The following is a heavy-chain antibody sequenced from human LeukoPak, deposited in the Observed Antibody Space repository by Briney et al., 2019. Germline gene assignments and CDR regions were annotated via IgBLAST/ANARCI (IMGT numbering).Heavy chain of an antibody. CDR3: AKDSATHIAVAGTGAFDY. V-gene: IGHV3-23*01. J-gene: IGHJ4*02. Sequence: TGGPLRLSCAASGFTFSSYAMSWVRQAPGKGLEWVSAISGSGGSTYYADSVKGRFTISRDNSKNTLYLQMNSLRAEDTAVYYCAKDSATHIAVAGTGAFDYWGQGTLVTVSS. CDR1: GFTFSSYA. CDR2: ISGSGGST. D-gene: IGHD6-19*01.